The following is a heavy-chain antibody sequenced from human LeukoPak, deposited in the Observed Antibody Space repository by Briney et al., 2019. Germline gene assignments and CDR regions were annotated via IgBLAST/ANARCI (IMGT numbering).Heavy chain of an antibody. J-gene: IGHJ5*02. Sequence: GGSLRLSCAASGFTFSSYWMSWVRQAPGKGLEWVANIKQDGSEKYCVDSVKGRFTISRDNAKNSLYLQMNSLRAEDTAVYYCARVGYGANHWFDPWGQGTLVTVSS. V-gene: IGHV3-7*01. CDR3: ARVGYGANHWFDP. CDR2: IKQDGSEK. CDR1: GFTFSSYW. D-gene: IGHD4/OR15-4a*01.